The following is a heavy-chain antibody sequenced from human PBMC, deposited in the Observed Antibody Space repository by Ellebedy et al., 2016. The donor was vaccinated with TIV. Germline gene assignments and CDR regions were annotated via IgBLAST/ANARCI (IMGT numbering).Heavy chain of an antibody. J-gene: IGHJ6*02. CDR2: ISGSGGST. Sequence: GGSLRLSXAASGFTFSSYAMSWVRQAPGKGLEWVSAISGSGGSTYYADSVKGRFTISRDNSKNTLYLQMNSLRAEDTAVYYCAIVGATTHYYYYYGMDVWGQGTTVTVSS. CDR3: AIVGATTHYYYYYGMDV. CDR1: GFTFSSYA. D-gene: IGHD1-26*01. V-gene: IGHV3-23*01.